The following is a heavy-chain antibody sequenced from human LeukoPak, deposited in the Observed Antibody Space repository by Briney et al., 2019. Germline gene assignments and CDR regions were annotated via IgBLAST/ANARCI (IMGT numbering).Heavy chain of an antibody. CDR1: GFTVSSNY. Sequence: GGSLRLSCAASGFTVSSNYMSWVRQAPGKGLEWVSVIYSGGSTYYADSVKGRFTISRDNSKNTLYLQMNSLRAEDTAVYYCARGGMGRAAPDSNYYYYGKYVWGQGTTVTVSS. V-gene: IGHV3-66*01. CDR3: ARGGMGRAAPDSNYYYYGKYV. D-gene: IGHD6-13*01. CDR2: IYSGGST. J-gene: IGHJ6*02.